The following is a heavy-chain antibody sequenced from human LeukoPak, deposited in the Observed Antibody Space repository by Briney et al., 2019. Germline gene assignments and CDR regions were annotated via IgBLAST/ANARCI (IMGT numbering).Heavy chain of an antibody. CDR1: GFTVSSIY. CDR2: IYSGGST. CDR3: ARDGTWQTRYDY. V-gene: IGHV3-53*01. J-gene: IGHJ4*02. D-gene: IGHD3-16*02. Sequence: GGSLRLSCAASGFTVSSIYISWVRQAPGKGLEWVSVIYSGGSTYYADSVKGRFTISRDNSKNTLYLQMNSLRAEDTAVYYCARDGTWQTRYDYWGQGTLVTVSS.